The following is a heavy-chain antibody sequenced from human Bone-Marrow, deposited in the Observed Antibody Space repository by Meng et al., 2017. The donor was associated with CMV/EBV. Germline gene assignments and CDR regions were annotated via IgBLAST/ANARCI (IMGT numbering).Heavy chain of an antibody. Sequence: GSISSSSNYWGWIRQRPGKGLEWIGSIYYSGSTYYNPSLKSRVTISVDTSKNQFSLKLSSVTAADTAVYYCARAVVSSGWYDPFDYWGQGALVTVSS. CDR2: IYYSGST. D-gene: IGHD6-19*01. V-gene: IGHV4-39*01. J-gene: IGHJ4*02. CDR1: GSISSSSNY. CDR3: ARAVVSSGWYDPFDY.